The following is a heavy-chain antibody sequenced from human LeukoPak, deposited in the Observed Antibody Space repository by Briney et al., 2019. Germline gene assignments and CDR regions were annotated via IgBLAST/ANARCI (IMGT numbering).Heavy chain of an antibody. CDR2: IITVSSYI. CDR3: ARLRRNTDSSGFFYYYDY. CDR1: GFSFSSYS. D-gene: IGHD3-22*01. J-gene: IGHJ4*02. V-gene: IGHV3-21*06. Sequence: GGSLRLSCAASGFSFSSYSFNWVRQAPGKGLEWGSSIITVSSYIYYADSLKGRFTISRDNAKNSVYLQMDSLRAEDSAVYYCARLRRNTDSSGFFYYYDYWGQGTLVTVSS.